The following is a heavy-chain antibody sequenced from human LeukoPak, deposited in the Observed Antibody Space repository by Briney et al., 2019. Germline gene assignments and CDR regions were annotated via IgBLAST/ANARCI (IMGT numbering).Heavy chain of an antibody. CDR3: ARWGAFEI. V-gene: IGHV4-34*01. CDR1: GGPLSGYY. CDR2: INHSGST. J-gene: IGHJ3*02. D-gene: IGHD3-16*01. Sequence: TSETLSLTCAVYGGPLSGYYWSWIRQPPGEGLEWIGEINHSGSTNYNPPLKSRVTISVDTSKNQISLKLTSVTAADTAVYYCARWGAFEIWGQGTMVTVSS.